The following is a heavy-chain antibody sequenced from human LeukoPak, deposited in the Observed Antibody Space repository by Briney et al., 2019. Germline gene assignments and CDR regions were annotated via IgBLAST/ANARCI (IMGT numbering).Heavy chain of an antibody. CDR3: ARLVVVPAAIYYYYMDV. J-gene: IGHJ6*03. V-gene: IGHV4-61*02. CDR1: GGSISSGCYY. CDR2: IYTSGST. Sequence: SQTLSLRYLDPGGSISSGCYYWRWIRQPAGKGLAWSGRIYTSGSTNYNPSLKSRVTISVDTAKNQFSLKLSSVTAADTAVYYCARLVVVPAAIYYYYMDVWGKGTTVTVSS. D-gene: IGHD2-2*01.